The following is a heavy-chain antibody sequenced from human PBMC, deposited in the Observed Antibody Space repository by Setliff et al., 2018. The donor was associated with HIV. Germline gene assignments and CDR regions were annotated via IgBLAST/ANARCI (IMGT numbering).Heavy chain of an antibody. Sequence: SETLSLTCAVYGGTFSDYSWTWIRRPPGKGLEWIGEIHHSGRTEYNPSLTSRITMSVDSSKNQFSLRLASVAAADTAVYYCATTYNWNYLGWFDPWGQGTLVTVSS. CDR2: IHHSGRT. CDR3: ATTYNWNYLGWFDP. D-gene: IGHD1-7*01. CDR1: GGTFSDYS. J-gene: IGHJ5*02. V-gene: IGHV4-34*08.